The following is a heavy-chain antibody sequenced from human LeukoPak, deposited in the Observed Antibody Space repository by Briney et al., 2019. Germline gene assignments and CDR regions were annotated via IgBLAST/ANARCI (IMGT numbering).Heavy chain of an antibody. D-gene: IGHD5-18*01. CDR3: AKDKSGGYSYGGFDY. V-gene: IGHV3-30*18. CDR2: ISYDGSNK. CDR1: GFTFSSYG. J-gene: IGHJ4*02. Sequence: GGSLGLSCAASGFTFSSYGMHWVRQAPGKGLEWVAVISYDGSNKYYADSVKGRFTISRDNSKNTLYLQMNSLRAEGTAVYYCAKDKSGGYSYGGFDYWGQGTLVTVSS.